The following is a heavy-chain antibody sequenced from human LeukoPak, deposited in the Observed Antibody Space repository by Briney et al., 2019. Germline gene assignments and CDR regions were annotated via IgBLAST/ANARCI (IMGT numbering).Heavy chain of an antibody. D-gene: IGHD4-17*01. J-gene: IGHJ4*02. V-gene: IGHV3-30*18. Sequence: GRSLRLSCAVSGFTFSSYGMHWVRQAPGKGLEWVAVISYDGSNKYYADSVKGRFTISRDNSKNTLYLQMNSLRAEDTAVYYCAKDRVPYGEFDYWGQGTLVTVSS. CDR3: AKDRVPYGEFDY. CDR2: ISYDGSNK. CDR1: GFTFSSYG.